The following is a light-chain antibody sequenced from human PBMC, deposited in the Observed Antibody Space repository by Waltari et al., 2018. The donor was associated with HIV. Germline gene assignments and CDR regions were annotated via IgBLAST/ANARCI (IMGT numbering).Light chain of an antibody. Sequence: QSALTQPASVSGSPGQSITISCSGPTSDIADYYSFSWYQQHPGKAPKLIIFEVTYRPSGVSIRFSGSRSGTTASLTISGLQPEDEADYFCCSQATSGSLMFGGGTRLTVL. J-gene: IGLJ3*02. CDR1: TSDIADYYS. V-gene: IGLV2-14*03. CDR2: EVT. CDR3: CSQATSGSLM.